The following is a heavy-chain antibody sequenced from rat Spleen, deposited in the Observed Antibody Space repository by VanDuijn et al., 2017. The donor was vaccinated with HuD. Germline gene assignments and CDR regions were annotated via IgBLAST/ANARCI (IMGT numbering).Heavy chain of an antibody. Sequence: EVQLVESGGGLVQPGRSLKLSCAPSGFSFSDYAVAWVRQAPKKGLEWVATIIYDGSSSYYRDSVKGRFTISRDSAESTLYLQMNSLRSEDTATYYCARHGVNYGAYNWFAYWGQGTLVTVSS. CDR1: GFSFSDYA. J-gene: IGHJ3*01. CDR3: ARHGVNYGAYNWFAY. V-gene: IGHV5-7*01. CDR2: IIYDGSSS. D-gene: IGHD1-11*01.